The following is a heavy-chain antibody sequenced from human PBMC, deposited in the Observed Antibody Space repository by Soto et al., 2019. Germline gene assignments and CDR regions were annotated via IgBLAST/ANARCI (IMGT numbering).Heavy chain of an antibody. CDR2: INPNGGST. CDR1: GYIFINYY. V-gene: IGHV1-46*01. CDR3: ARGPLELFVFVSRDNWFDP. D-gene: IGHD1-7*01. Sequence: ASVKVSCKASGYIFINYYIHWVRQAPGQGLEWIGIINPNGGSTNYAQKFRGRVTMARDTSTSTVYMDLSRLRSADTAVYYCARGPLELFVFVSRDNWFDPWGQGTLFTVSS. J-gene: IGHJ5*02.